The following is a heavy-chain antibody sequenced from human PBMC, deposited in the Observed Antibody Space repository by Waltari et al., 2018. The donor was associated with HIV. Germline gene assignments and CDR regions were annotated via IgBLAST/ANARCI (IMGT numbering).Heavy chain of an antibody. V-gene: IGHV3-9*01. CDR2: ISVNSGSI. Sequence: EVQLVESGGGLVQPGRSLRLSCSASGFTFDDYAMHWVRQAPGKGVEWVSGISVNSGSIGYADSVKRRFTISRDNAKNSLYLQMNSLRAEDTALYYCAKDLAPYGSHGWSLDYWGQGTLVTVSS. D-gene: IGHD6-19*01. CDR3: AKDLAPYGSHGWSLDY. CDR1: GFTFDDYA. J-gene: IGHJ4*02.